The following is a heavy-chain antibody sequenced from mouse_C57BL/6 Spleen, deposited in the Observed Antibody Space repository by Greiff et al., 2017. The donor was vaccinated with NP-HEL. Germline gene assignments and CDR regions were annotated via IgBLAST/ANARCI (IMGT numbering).Heavy chain of an antibody. D-gene: IGHD1-1*01. V-gene: IGHV1-76*01. CDR2: IYPGSGNT. CDR1: GYTFTDYY. J-gene: IGHJ2*01. CDR3: AREGSRAVVEGFDY. Sequence: QVQLQQSGAELVRPGASVKLSCKASGYTFTDYYINWVKQRPGQGLEWIARIYPGSGNTYYNEKFKGKATLTAEKSSSTAYMQLSSLTSEDSAVYFCAREGSRAVVEGFDYWGQGTTLTVSS.